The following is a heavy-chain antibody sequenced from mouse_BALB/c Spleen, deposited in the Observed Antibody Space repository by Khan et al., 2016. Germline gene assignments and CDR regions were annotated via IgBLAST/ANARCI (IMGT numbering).Heavy chain of an antibody. D-gene: IGHD2-10*02. CDR2: IDPANGNT. J-gene: IGHJ4*01. V-gene: IGHV14-3*02. CDR3: AYGNYEGAMDY. CDR1: GFNIKDTY. Sequence: EVELVESGAELVKPGASVKLSCTASGFNIKDTYMHWVKQRPEQGLEWIGRIDPANGNTKYDPKFQGKATITADTSSNTAYLQLSSLTSEDTAVYYCAYGNYEGAMDYWGQGTSVTVSS.